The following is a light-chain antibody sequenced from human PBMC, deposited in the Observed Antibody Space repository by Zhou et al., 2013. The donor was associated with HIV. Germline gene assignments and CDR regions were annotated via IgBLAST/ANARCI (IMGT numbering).Light chain of an antibody. Sequence: EVLLTQSPATLSLSPGDEGRPSPAGPVRVLTIFWSWFQQKPGQPPRLLVFDSSKRAMGIPDRFSGSGSGTDFTLTISSLEPEDFAVYYCQHRSNWPLWTFGQGTKVEVK. CDR2: DSS. V-gene: IGKV3-11*01. CDR1: RVLTI. CDR3: QHRSNWPLWT. J-gene: IGKJ1*01.